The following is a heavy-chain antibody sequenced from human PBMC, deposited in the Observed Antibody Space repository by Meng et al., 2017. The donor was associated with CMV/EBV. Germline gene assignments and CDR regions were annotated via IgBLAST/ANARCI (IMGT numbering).Heavy chain of an antibody. CDR3: AREVVVITPYNWFDP. CDR1: GGSISSGSYY. D-gene: IGHD3-22*01. V-gene: IGHV4-61*02. J-gene: IGHJ5*02. CDR2: IYTSGST. Sequence: HVQLQEPGPAPVQPSQTLSLTCTVSGGSISSGSYYWSWIRQPAGKGLEWIGRIYTSGSTNHNPSLKSRVTISVDTSKNQFSLKLSSVTAADTAVYYCAREVVVITPYNWFDPWGQGTLVTVSS.